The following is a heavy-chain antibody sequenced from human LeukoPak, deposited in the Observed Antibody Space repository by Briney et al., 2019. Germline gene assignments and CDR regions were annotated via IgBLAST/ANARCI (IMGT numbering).Heavy chain of an antibody. V-gene: IGHV4-38-2*02. Sequence: SETLSLTCTVSGYSISSGYYWGWIRQPPGKGLEWIGSIYHSGRTYYNPSLKSRVTISIDTSRNQFSMNLNSVTAADTAVYYCAKGAGPPWFDPWGQGTLVTVSS. CDR2: IYHSGRT. CDR1: GYSISSGYY. D-gene: IGHD6-19*01. CDR3: AKGAGPPWFDP. J-gene: IGHJ5*02.